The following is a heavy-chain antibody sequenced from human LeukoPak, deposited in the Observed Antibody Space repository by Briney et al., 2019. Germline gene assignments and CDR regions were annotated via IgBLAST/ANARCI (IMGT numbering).Heavy chain of an antibody. CDR1: GGSISSYY. CDR3: ARDIRDGTQGADWYSDL. CDR2: IYYSGSA. D-gene: IGHD5-24*01. V-gene: IGHV4-59*01. J-gene: IGHJ2*01. Sequence: SETLSLTCSVSGGSISSYYWSWIRQPPGKGLEWMGYIYYSGSADYNPSLKSRVTISVDTSKKEFSLKLSSVTTADTTVYYCARDIRDGTQGADWYSDLWGRGTLVTVSS.